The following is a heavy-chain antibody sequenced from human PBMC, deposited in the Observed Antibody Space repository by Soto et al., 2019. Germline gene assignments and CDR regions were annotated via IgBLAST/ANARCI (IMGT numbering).Heavy chain of an antibody. CDR1: SGSIDNVYL. D-gene: IGHD4-17*01. CDR3: GRDVWTTHGTAGDFHY. CDR2: TSHDGVT. J-gene: IGHJ4*02. V-gene: IGHV4-4*02. Sequence: SETLSLTCAVSSGSIDNVYLWSWVRQSPGKGLEWIGETSHDGVTNYNPPLEGRVTISIDKSKNQFYLRSDDTAVYYCGRDVWTTHGTAGDFHYWGQGTLVTVSS.